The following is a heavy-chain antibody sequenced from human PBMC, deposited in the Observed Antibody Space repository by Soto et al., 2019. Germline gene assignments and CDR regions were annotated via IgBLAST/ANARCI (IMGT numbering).Heavy chain of an antibody. CDR1: GFTFSSYW. Sequence: PGGSLRLSCAASGFTFSSYWMSWVRQAPGKGLEWVANIKQDGSEKYYVDSVKGRFTISRDNAKNSLYLQMNSLRAEDTAVYYCARDRGSSLGELSFYDYYYYGMDVWGQGTTVTVSS. CDR3: ARDRGSSLGELSFYDYYYYGMDV. J-gene: IGHJ6*02. D-gene: IGHD3-16*02. CDR2: IKQDGSEK. V-gene: IGHV3-7*03.